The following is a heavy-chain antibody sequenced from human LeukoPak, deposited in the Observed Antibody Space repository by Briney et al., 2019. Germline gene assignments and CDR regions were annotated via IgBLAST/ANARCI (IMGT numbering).Heavy chain of an antibody. V-gene: IGHV4-31*02. D-gene: IGHD5-12*01. J-gene: IGHJ4*02. CDR1: GGSINSGGHY. CDR3: ARGRGYSYGIDY. CDR2: IYDSGKT. Sequence: PSETLSLTCTVSGGSINSGGHYWSWIRQHPRKGLEYIGYIYDSGKTYYNPSLKSRVTISEDTSENQFSLKLSSVTAADTAVYYCARGRGYSYGIDYWGQGTLVTVSS.